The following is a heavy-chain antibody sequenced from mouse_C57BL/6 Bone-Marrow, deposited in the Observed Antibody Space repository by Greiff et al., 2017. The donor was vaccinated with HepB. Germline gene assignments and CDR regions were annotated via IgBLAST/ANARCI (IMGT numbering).Heavy chain of an antibody. V-gene: IGHV5-9-1*02. Sequence: EVKLVESGEGLVKPGGSLKLSCEASGFTFSSYAMSWVRQTPEKRLEWVAYISSGGDYIYYADTVKGRFTISRDNARNTLYLQMSSLKSEDTAMYYCTREGLEDRPMDYWGQGTSVTVSS. J-gene: IGHJ4*01. CDR2: ISSGGDYI. CDR3: TREGLEDRPMDY. CDR1: GFTFSSYA.